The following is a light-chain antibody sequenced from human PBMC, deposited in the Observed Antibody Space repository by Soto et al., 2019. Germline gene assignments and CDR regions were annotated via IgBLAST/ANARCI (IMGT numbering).Light chain of an antibody. J-gene: IGLJ2*01. V-gene: IGLV1-40*01. CDR1: SSNIGAGYD. CDR3: QSYDSSLSGSVV. Sequence: QAVVTQPPSVSGAPGQRVTISCTGSSSNIGAGYDVHWYQQLPGTAPKLLIYGNSNRPSGVPDRFSGSKSGTSASLAITGLQAEDEGDYYCQSYDSSLSGSVVFGGGTKLTVL. CDR2: GNS.